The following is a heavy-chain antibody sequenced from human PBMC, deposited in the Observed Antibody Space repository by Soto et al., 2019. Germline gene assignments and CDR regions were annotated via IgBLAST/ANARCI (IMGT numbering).Heavy chain of an antibody. CDR1: GGSFSGYY. CDR2: INHSGST. CDR3: ARASDY. V-gene: IGHV4-34*01. Sequence: QVQLQQWGAGLLKPSETLSLTCAVYGGSFSGYYWSWIRQPPGKGLEWIGEINHSGSTNYNPSLKSRVTLSVDTSKNKFSLKLSSVTAADPAVYYCARASDYWGQGTLVTVSS. J-gene: IGHJ4*02.